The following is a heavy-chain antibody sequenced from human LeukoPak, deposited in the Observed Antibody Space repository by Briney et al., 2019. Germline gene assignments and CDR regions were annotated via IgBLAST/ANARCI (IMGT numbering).Heavy chain of an antibody. CDR1: GGSLSGY. CDR3: APHCSNGVCFHNWFDP. D-gene: IGHD2-8*01. Sequence: PSETLSLTCAVYGGSLSGYWSWIRQPPGKGLEWIGQINDIGSTSYDPSLKSRVTISIDTSKNQFSLELRSVTAADTAVYYCAPHCSNGVCFHNWFDPWGQGTLVTVSS. V-gene: IGHV4-34*01. J-gene: IGHJ5*02. CDR2: INDIGST.